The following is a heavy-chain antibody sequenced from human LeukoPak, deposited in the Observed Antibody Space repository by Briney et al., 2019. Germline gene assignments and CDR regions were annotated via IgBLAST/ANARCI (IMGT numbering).Heavy chain of an antibody. D-gene: IGHD6-19*01. CDR1: GFTFDDYA. CDR2: ISWNSGSI. J-gene: IGHJ4*02. V-gene: IGHV3-9*01. Sequence: GGSLRLSCAASGFTFDDYAMHWVRQAPGKGLEWVSGISWNSGSIGYADSVKGRFTISRDNAKNSLYLQMNSLRAEDTALYYCAKGMGSSGWFFDYWGQGTLVTVSS. CDR3: AKGMGSSGWFFDY.